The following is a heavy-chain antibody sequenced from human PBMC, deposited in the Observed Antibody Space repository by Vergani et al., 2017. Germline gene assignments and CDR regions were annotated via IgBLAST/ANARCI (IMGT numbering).Heavy chain of an antibody. V-gene: IGHV1-69*11. CDR1: GGTFSSYA. D-gene: IGHD2-15*01. CDR2: IIPSLATT. Sequence: QVQLVQSGAEVKKPGSSAKVSCKASGGTFSSYALNWVRQAPGQGLEWMGSIIPSLATTIYAQKFQGRVTITADESTSTAYMELSSLKSEDTAVFYCARATCSGGSCYRGFEYWGQGSLITVSS. J-gene: IGHJ4*02. CDR3: ARATCSGGSCYRGFEY.